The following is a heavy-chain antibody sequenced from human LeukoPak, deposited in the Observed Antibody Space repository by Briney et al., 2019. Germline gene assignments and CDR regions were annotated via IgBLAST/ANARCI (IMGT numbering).Heavy chain of an antibody. CDR3: VKLYCSGGSCYSY. V-gene: IGHV3-30*02. Sequence: PGGSLRLSCAASGFTFSSYGMHWVRQAPGKGLEWVAFIRYDGSNKYYADSVKGRFTISRDNSKNTLYLQMNSLRAEGTAVYYCVKLYCSGGSCYSYWGQGTLVTVSS. D-gene: IGHD2-15*01. CDR1: GFTFSSYG. J-gene: IGHJ4*02. CDR2: IRYDGSNK.